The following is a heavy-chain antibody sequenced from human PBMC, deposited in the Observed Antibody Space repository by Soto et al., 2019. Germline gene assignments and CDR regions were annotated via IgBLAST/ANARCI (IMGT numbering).Heavy chain of an antibody. CDR3: AKDVEGGNYYRGAFDY. CDR2: ISASGGAT. CDR1: GFTFSSYA. V-gene: IGHV3-23*01. Sequence: PGGSLRLSCVASGFTFSSYAMSWVRQAPGKGLEWVAAISASGGATLYADSVKGRLTISRDNPKNTLYVQMTSLRAEDTAVYYRAKDVEGGNYYRGAFDYWGQGTLVTVSS. D-gene: IGHD1-26*01. J-gene: IGHJ4*02.